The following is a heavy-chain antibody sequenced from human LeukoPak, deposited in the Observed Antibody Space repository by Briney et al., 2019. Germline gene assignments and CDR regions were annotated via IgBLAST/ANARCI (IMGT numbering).Heavy chain of an antibody. V-gene: IGHV3-21*01. J-gene: IGHJ4*02. CDR3: ASTVWFGELSGPQTGV. D-gene: IGHD3-10*01. CDR1: GFTFSSYS. CDR2: ISSSSSYI. Sequence: PGGSLRLSCAASGFTFSSYSMNWVRQAPGKGLEWVSSISSSSSYIYYADSVKGRFTISRDNAKNSLYLQMNSLRAEDTAVYYCASTVWFGELSGPQTGVWGQGTLVTVSS.